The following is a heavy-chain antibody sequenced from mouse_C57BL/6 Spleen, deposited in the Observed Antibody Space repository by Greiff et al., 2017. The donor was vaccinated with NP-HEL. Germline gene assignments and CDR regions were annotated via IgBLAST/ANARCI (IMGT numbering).Heavy chain of an antibody. J-gene: IGHJ2*01. CDR2: FYPGSGSI. V-gene: IGHV1-62-2*01. CDR1: GYTFTEYT. D-gene: IGHD4-1*01. Sequence: VQLQQSGAELVKPGASVKLSCKASGYTFTEYTIHWVKQRSGQGLEWIGWFYPGSGSIKYNEKFKDKATLTADKSSSTVYMELSRLTSEDSAVYFWARHEEGRSGANWDVRGNYFDYWGQGTTLTVSS. CDR3: ARHEEGRSGANWDVRGNYFDY.